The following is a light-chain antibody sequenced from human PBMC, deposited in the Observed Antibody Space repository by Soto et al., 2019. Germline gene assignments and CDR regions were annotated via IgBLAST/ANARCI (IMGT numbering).Light chain of an antibody. CDR2: EVS. CDR3: SSYTSSSTYV. CDR1: SSDVGGYNY. Sequence: QSLRTHSASLSGSPGQSITISCTGTSSDVGGYNYVSWYQQHPGKAPKLMIYEVSNRPSGVSNRFSGSKSGNTASLTISGLQAEDEADYYCSSYTSSSTYVFGTGTKVTVL. V-gene: IGLV2-14*01. J-gene: IGLJ1*01.